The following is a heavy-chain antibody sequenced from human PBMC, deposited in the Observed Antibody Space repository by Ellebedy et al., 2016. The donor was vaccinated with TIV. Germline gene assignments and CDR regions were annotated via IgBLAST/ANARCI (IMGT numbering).Heavy chain of an antibody. Sequence: AASVKVSCKASGDTFSSYAISWVRQAPGQGLEWMGRIIPIVGIAIYAQKFQGRVTITADKSTSTAYMELSSLRSEDTGVYYCARAEDTAMVFDYWGQGTLVTVPS. J-gene: IGHJ4*02. V-gene: IGHV1-69*04. D-gene: IGHD5-18*01. CDR3: ARAEDTAMVFDY. CDR2: IIPIVGIA. CDR1: GDTFSSYA.